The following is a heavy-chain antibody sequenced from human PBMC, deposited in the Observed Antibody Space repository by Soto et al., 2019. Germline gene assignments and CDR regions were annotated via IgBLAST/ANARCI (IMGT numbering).Heavy chain of an antibody. CDR2: IYYSGSP. Sequence: PSETLSLTCTFSGDSISSSKYYWGWIRQPPGKGLEWIGSIYYSGSPYYNSSLESRVTISVDTSKNHFSLKLTSMTAADTAVYYGATLPQYGDPNAGFWGHGIPVTVSS. V-gene: IGHV4-39*02. CDR3: ATLPQYGDPNAGF. CDR1: GDSISSSKYY. J-gene: IGHJ4*01. D-gene: IGHD4-17*01.